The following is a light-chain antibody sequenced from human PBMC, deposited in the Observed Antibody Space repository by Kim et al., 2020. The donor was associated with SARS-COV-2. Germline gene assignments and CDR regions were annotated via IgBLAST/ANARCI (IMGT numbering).Light chain of an antibody. Sequence: ASVGDRVTITCRASQSISSYLNWYRQKPGKAPKLLIYAASSLQSGVPSRFGGSGSGTDFTLTISSLQPEDFATYYCQQSYSTPLTFGGGTKVDIK. CDR2: AAS. J-gene: IGKJ4*01. CDR1: QSISSY. CDR3: QQSYSTPLT. V-gene: IGKV1-39*01.